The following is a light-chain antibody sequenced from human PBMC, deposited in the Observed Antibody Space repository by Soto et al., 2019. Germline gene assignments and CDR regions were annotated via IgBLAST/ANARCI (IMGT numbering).Light chain of an antibody. V-gene: IGLV2-14*01. CDR3: SSYTSGSTRV. CDR1: SSDVGGYNY. J-gene: IGLJ1*01. CDR2: DVS. Sequence: QSVLTQPASVSGSPGQSITISCTGTSSDVGGYNYVSWYQQHPGKAPKLMIYDVSNRPSGVSNRFSGSKSGNTASLTISGLQAEEEADYYCSSYTSGSTRVFGTGTKVTVL.